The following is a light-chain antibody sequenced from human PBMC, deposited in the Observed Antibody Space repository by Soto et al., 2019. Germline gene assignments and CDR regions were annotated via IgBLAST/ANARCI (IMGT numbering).Light chain of an antibody. Sequence: DIQMTQSPSAMSASVGDRVTITCRASQGIRNYLAWFQQKPGKVPKCLIYAASNLQSGVPSRFSGSGSGTEFTLTISSLQPEDFATYYCLQHSSFPRTFGQGTKLEIK. V-gene: IGKV1-17*03. J-gene: IGKJ2*01. CDR1: QGIRNY. CDR2: AAS. CDR3: LQHSSFPRT.